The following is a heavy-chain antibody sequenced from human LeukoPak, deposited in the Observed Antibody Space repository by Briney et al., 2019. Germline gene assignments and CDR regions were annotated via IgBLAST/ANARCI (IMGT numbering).Heavy chain of an antibody. CDR3: ARMYYFDSSGKFDY. CDR1: GGSINSYY. Sequence: SETLSLTCTVSGGSINSYYWTWIRQPPGKGLEWIGYMYYSGSTKYNPSLKSRVTISIDTSKKQSSLKLTSVTAADTAVYYCARMYYFDSSGKFDYWGQGTLVTVSS. V-gene: IGHV4-59*01. D-gene: IGHD3-22*01. J-gene: IGHJ4*02. CDR2: MYYSGST.